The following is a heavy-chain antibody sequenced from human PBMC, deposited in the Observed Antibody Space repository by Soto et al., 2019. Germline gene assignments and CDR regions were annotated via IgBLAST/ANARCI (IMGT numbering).Heavy chain of an antibody. CDR3: ARHGVEGSSSLYYGMDV. CDR2: IDPIDSYT. J-gene: IGHJ6*02. V-gene: IGHV5-10-1*01. CDR1: GYSFTTYW. Sequence: SGESLKISCKGSGYSFTTYWISWVRQMPGKGLEWMGRIDPIDSYTNYSPSFQGHVTISADKSISTAYLQWSSLKASDTAMYYCARHGVEGSSSLYYGMDVWGQGTTVTVSS. D-gene: IGHD6-6*01.